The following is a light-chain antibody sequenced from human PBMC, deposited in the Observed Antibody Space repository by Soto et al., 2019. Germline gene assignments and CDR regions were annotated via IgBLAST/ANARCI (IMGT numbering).Light chain of an antibody. CDR3: QQYSPYSART. V-gene: IGKV1-5*03. J-gene: IGKJ1*01. CDR2: KAS. Sequence: DLQMTQSPSTLSASVGDRVTVTCRASQNIGSWVAWYQQKPGKAPNLLIYKASTLENGVPSRFSGTGSGTELTLTISSLQPDDFATYYCQQYSPYSARTFGQGTKVEVK. CDR1: QNIGSW.